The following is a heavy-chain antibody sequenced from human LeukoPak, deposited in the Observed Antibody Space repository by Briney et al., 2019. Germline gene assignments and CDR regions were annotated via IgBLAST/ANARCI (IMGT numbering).Heavy chain of an antibody. CDR3: ARKITGFWSGYYTGIGVFDP. CDR1: GFTFGDDG. V-gene: IGHV4-34*01. D-gene: IGHD3-3*01. Sequence: PGGSLRLSCTASGFTFGDDGMSWFRQAPGKGLEWIGEINHSGSTNYNPSLKSRVTISVDTSKNQFSLKLSSVTAADTAVYYCARKITGFWSGYYTGIGVFDPWGQGTLVTVSS. J-gene: IGHJ5*02. CDR2: INHSGST.